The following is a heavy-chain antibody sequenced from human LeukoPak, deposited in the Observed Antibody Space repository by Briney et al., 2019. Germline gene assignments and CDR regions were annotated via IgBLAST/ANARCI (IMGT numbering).Heavy chain of an antibody. J-gene: IGHJ4*02. V-gene: IGHV4-4*07. CDR2: IYTSGST. D-gene: IGHD3-22*01. CDR3: ARGRGITMIHEDYFDY. Sequence: SETLSLTCTVSGGSISSYYWSWIWQPAGKGLEWIGRIYTSGSTNYNPSLKSRVTMSVDTSKNQFSLKLSSVTAADTAVYYCARGRGITMIHEDYFDYWGQGTLVTVSS. CDR1: GGSISSYY.